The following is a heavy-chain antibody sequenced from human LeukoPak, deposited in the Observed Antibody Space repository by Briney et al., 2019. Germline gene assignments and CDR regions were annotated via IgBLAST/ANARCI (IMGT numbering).Heavy chain of an antibody. J-gene: IGHJ4*02. V-gene: IGHV4-39*01. D-gene: IGHD5-18*01. CDR1: GGSISSSSYY. CDR2: IYYSGST. CDR3: AKQSGRWIQLWQEERGHFVY. Sequence: SETLSLTCTVSGGSISSSSYYWGWIRQPPGKGLEWIGSIYYSGSTYYNPSLKSRVTISVDTSKNQFSLKLSSVTAADTAVYYCAKQSGRWIQLWQEERGHFVYWGQGTLVTVSS.